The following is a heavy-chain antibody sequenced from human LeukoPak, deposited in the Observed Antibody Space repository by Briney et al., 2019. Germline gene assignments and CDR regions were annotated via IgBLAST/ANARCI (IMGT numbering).Heavy chain of an antibody. CDR3: AKDRSGGGDYYFGMDV. D-gene: IGHD6-19*01. V-gene: IGHV3-23*01. J-gene: IGHJ6*02. CDR1: GLTFSSHA. Sequence: GGSLRLSCAASGLTFSSHAMSWVRQAPGKGLEWVSSINGSGGSTYYADSVKGRFTISRDNSQNTLYLQMNSLRAEDTAVYYCAKDRSGGGDYYFGMDVWGPGTTVTVSS. CDR2: INGSGGST.